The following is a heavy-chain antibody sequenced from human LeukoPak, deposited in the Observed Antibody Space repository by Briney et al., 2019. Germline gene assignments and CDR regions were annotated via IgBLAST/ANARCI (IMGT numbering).Heavy chain of an antibody. Sequence: GGSLRLSCAASGFTFDDYGMSWVRQAPGKGLEWVSGINWNGGSTGYADSVKGRFTISRDNAKNSLYLQMNSLRAEDTALYHCARDLFPYYDFWSGYPDFDYWGQGTLVAVSS. CDR3: ARDLFPYYDFWSGYPDFDY. D-gene: IGHD3-3*01. CDR2: INWNGGST. V-gene: IGHV3-20*01. J-gene: IGHJ4*02. CDR1: GFTFDDYG.